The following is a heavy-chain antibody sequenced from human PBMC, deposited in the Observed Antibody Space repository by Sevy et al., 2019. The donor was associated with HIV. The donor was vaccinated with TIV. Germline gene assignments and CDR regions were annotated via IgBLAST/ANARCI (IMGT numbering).Heavy chain of an antibody. CDR3: ARDRNNYDSSGYPKGMDV. V-gene: IGHV1-18*01. CDR1: GYTFTRYG. J-gene: IGHJ6*02. CDR2: ISGNNDYT. Sequence: GPSVKVSCKASGYTFTRYGISWVRQAPGQGLEWMGWISGNNDYTNYAQKIQGRVTMTTDTSTSVAYMELRSLRSDDTAVYYCARDRNNYDSSGYPKGMDVWGQGTTVTVSS. D-gene: IGHD3-22*01.